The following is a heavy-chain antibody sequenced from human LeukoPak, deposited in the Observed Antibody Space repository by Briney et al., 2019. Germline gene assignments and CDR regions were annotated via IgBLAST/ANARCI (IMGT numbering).Heavy chain of an antibody. CDR3: ARVNGGNLPFDY. D-gene: IGHD4-23*01. J-gene: IGHJ4*02. V-gene: IGHV1-2*02. CDR2: INPNSGDT. CDR1: GYTFTGYY. Sequence: ASVTVSCKASGYTFTGYYIHWVRQAPGQGLEWMGWINPNSGDTNYAQRVQGRVTMTRDTSISTAYMELSSLTSDDTAVYYCARVNGGNLPFDYWGQGTLVTVSS.